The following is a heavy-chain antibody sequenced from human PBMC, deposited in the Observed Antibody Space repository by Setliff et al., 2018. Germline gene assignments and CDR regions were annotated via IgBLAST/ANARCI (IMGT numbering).Heavy chain of an antibody. V-gene: IGHV4-4*02. CDR1: GVSINSLSW. CDR3: ARGLKSRPFVFYHHYMDV. J-gene: IGHJ6*03. CDR2: IYHDGNS. Sequence: SETLSLTCAVSGVSINSLSWWSWVRQSPGKGLEWIGEIYHDGNSNFNPSVHYSPSLKSRVTMSIDKSNNQFSLKLSSVTAADTAVYYCARGLKSRPFVFYHHYMDVWGKGTTVTVSS. D-gene: IGHD3-16*01.